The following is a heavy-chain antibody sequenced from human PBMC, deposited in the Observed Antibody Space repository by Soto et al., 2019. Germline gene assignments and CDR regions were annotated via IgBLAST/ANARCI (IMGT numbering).Heavy chain of an antibody. Sequence: ASVKVSCKASGYTFTGYYMHWVRQAPGQGLEWMGWINPNSGGTNYAQKFQGWVTMTRDTSISTAYMELSRLRSDDTAVYYCARGYCSSTSCQLGVCYFDYWGQGTLVTVSS. CDR1: GYTFTGYY. J-gene: IGHJ4*02. D-gene: IGHD2-2*01. CDR3: ARGYCSSTSCQLGVCYFDY. CDR2: INPNSGGT. V-gene: IGHV1-2*04.